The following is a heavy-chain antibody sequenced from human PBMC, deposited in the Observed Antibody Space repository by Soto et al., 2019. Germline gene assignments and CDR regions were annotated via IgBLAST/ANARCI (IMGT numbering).Heavy chain of an antibody. Sequence: QVQLQESGPGLVKPSQTLSLTCTVSGGSVSSGDHYWSWIRQPPGKGLECIGYIFYSGTTYYNPSLKSRVTISVDASKNQFSLKLNSVTAADTAVYYCARITSAFDPWGQGTLVTVSS. CDR3: ARITSAFDP. CDR1: GGSVSSGDHY. CDR2: IFYSGTT. V-gene: IGHV4-30-4*01. J-gene: IGHJ5*02. D-gene: IGHD2-2*01.